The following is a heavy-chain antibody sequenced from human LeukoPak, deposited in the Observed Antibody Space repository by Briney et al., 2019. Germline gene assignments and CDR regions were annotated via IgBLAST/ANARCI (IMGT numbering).Heavy chain of an antibody. CDR3: ARGTLYSGWSYYFDY. CDR1: GGSISLSYYY. J-gene: IGHJ4*02. V-gene: IGHV4-39*07. Sequence: SETLSLTCSVSGGSISLSYYYWGWIRQPPGKALEWVGSVYYSGTTSYNPSLKSRVTISVDMSKNHFSLRLSSVTAADTAMYYCARGTLYSGWSYYFDYWGQGSQVTVSS. D-gene: IGHD6-19*01. CDR2: VYYSGTT.